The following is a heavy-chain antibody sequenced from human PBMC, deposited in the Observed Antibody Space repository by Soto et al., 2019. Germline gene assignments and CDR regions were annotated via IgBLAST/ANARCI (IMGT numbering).Heavy chain of an antibody. CDR3: ARQDATTVGFFVS. D-gene: IGHD5-12*01. CDR1: GFTFSDYY. CDR2: ISSGKTYT. J-gene: IGHJ4*02. V-gene: IGHV3-11*06. Sequence: GGSPRLSCAASGFTFSDYYMNWIRQAPGKGLEWVSYISSGKTYTKFADSVKGRFTISRDNSKNTLYLQMNSLRAEDTAGYYCARQDATTVGFFVSGGQGTRVTVSS.